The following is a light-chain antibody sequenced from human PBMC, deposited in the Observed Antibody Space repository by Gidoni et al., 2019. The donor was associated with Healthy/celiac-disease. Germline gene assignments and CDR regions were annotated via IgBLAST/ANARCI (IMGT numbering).Light chain of an antibody. CDR2: AAS. V-gene: IGKV1-9*01. CDR1: QGISSY. CDR3: QQLNSYPSIT. Sequence: DIQLTPTPSFLSASVGDRVTITCRASQGISSYLAWYQQKPGKAPTLLIYAASTLQSGVPSRFSGSGSGTEFTLTISSLQPEDFATDYCQQLNSYPSITFGQXTRLEIK. J-gene: IGKJ5*01.